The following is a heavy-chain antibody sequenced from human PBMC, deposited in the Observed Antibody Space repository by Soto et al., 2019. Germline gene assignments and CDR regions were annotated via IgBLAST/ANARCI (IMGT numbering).Heavy chain of an antibody. J-gene: IGHJ3*02. CDR3: ARVSTYYYDSSGYDAFDI. CDR2: ISSSSYI. D-gene: IGHD3-22*01. Sequence: ETLSLTCTVSGVSISTSSYYWGWVRQAPGKGLEWVSSISSSSYIYYADSVKGRFTISRDNAKNSLYLQMNSLRAEDTAVYYCARVSTYYYDSSGYDAFDIWGQGTMVTVSS. V-gene: IGHV3-21*01. CDR1: GVSISTSSYY.